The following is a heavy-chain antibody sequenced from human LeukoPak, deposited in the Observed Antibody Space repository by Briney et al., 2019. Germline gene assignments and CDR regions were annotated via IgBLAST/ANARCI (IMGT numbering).Heavy chain of an antibody. CDR1: GFTFSSYS. CDR2: ISSSSSYI. CDR3: AKDTKYYDSSGYYSG. J-gene: IGHJ4*02. D-gene: IGHD3-22*01. V-gene: IGHV3-21*04. Sequence: PGGSLRLSCAASGFTFSSYSMDWVRQAPGKGLEWVSSISSSSSYIYYADSVKGRFTISRDNAKNSLYLQMNSLRAEDTAVYYCAKDTKYYDSSGYYSGWGQGTLVTVSS.